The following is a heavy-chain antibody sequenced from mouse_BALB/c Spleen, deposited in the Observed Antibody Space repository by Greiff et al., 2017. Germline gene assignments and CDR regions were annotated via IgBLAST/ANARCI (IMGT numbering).Heavy chain of an antibody. D-gene: IGHD1-1*01. CDR1: GYSITSDYA. V-gene: IGHV3-2*02. J-gene: IGHJ2*01. CDR2: ISYSGST. CDR3: ARSRYYGYFDY. Sequence: VQLQQSGPGLVKPSQSLSLTCTVTGYSITSDYAWNWIRQFPGNKLEWMGYISYSGSTSYNPSLKSRISITRDTSKNQFFLQLNSVTTEDTATYYCARSRYYGYFDYWGQGTTLTVSS.